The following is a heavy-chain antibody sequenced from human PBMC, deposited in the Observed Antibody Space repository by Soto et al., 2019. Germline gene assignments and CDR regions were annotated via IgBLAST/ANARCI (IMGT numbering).Heavy chain of an antibody. CDR3: ARGGDSSSWPPNWLDP. CDR2: INPNSGGT. D-gene: IGHD6-13*01. CDR1: GYTFTGYY. J-gene: IGHJ5*02. Sequence: RASVKVSCKASGYTFTGYYMHWVRQAPGQGLEWMGWINPNSGGTNYAQKFQGRVTMTGDTSISTAYMELSRLRSDDTAVYYCARGGDSSSWPPNWLDPWGQGTLVTVSS. V-gene: IGHV1-2*02.